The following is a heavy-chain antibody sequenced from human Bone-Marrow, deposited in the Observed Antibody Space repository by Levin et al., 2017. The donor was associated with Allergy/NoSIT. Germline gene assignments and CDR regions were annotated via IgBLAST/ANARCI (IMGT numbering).Heavy chain of an antibody. CDR1: GFPFGSYV. D-gene: IGHD6-19*01. J-gene: IGHJ4*02. Sequence: LSLPCATSGFPFGSYVMSWVRQAPGKGMEWVSGISGSGSTTAYADSVKGRFTISRDNSINTVFLQMDSLRVEDTAFYFCAKAQSSGWRRANFFDFWGPGTLVTVSS. CDR2: ISGSGSTT. CDR3: AKAQSSGWRRANFFDF. V-gene: IGHV3-23*01.